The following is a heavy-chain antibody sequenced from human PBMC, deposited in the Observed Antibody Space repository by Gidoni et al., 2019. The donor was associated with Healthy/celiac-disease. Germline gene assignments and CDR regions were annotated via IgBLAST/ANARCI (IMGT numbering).Heavy chain of an antibody. Sequence: QVQLVESGGGVVQPGRSLRLSCAASGFTFSSYAMHWVRQAPGKGLEWVAVISYDGSNKYYADSVKGRFTMSRDNSKNTLYLQRNSLRAEDTAVYYCARDAVRYGSGSYGYWGQGTLVTVSS. CDR1: GFTFSSYA. CDR2: ISYDGSNK. V-gene: IGHV3-30-3*01. J-gene: IGHJ4*02. CDR3: ARDAVRYGSGSYGY. D-gene: IGHD3-10*01.